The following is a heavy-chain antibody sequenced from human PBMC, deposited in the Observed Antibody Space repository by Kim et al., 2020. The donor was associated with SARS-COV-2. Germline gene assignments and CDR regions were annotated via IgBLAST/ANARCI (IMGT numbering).Heavy chain of an antibody. V-gene: IGHV3-30*02. CDR1: GFTFSSYG. CDR2: MWYDGSRE. D-gene: IGHD6-19*01. J-gene: IGHJ4*02. Sequence: GGSLRLSCVASGFTFSSYGMHWVRQAPGKGXEWVAVMWYDGSREHYADSVKGRFTISRDNSKNTLYLQMNSLRGEDTAVYYCATEKPQLAFDYWGQGSLVTVSS. CDR3: ATEKPQLAFDY.